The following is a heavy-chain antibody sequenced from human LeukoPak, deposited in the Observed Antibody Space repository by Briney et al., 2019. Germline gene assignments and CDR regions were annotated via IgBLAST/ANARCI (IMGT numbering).Heavy chain of an antibody. CDR3: ARVVGYYDSSGYIDS. Sequence: SETLSLTCTVSGGSINNYYWSWIRQPAGKGLEWIGRIYTSGSTNYNPSLKSRVTMSVDTSKNQFSLKLSSVTAADTAVYYCARVVGYYDSSGYIDSWGQGTLVTVSS. V-gene: IGHV4-4*07. CDR2: IYTSGST. J-gene: IGHJ4*02. CDR1: GGSINNYY. D-gene: IGHD3-22*01.